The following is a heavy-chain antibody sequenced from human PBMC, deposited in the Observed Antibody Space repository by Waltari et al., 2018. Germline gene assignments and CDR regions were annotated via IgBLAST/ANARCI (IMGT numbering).Heavy chain of an antibody. CDR1: GFTHSMYW. CDR2: SKRERSST. J-gene: IGHJ2*01. Sequence: EVQLVESGGGLVQPGGSLRRSCAASGFTHSMYWMPWVRQAPGRGLVGVSRSKRERSSTSYADSVKGRFTISKDTAKKTVYLQMNSLRAEETAIYYCARGARRTTVTTGWWYFDLWGRGTLVTVSS. V-gene: IGHV3-74*01. D-gene: IGHD4-17*01. CDR3: ARGARRTTVTTGWWYFDL.